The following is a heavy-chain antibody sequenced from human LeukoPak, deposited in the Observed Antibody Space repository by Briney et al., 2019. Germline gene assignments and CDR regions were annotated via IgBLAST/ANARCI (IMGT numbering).Heavy chain of an antibody. Sequence: GGSLRLSCVASGFTFSSYAMSWVRQAPGKGLEWVSVISSLTGNTYYADSVKGRFTISRDNSKNTLYLQMNSLRAEDTAVYYCAKGRGYSYGLAFDYWGQGTLVTVSS. CDR1: GFTFSSYA. CDR3: AKGRGYSYGLAFDY. CDR2: ISSLTGNT. V-gene: IGHV3-23*01. J-gene: IGHJ4*02. D-gene: IGHD5-18*01.